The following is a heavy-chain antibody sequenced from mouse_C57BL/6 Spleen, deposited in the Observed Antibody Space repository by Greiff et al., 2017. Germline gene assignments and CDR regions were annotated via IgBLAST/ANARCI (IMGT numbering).Heavy chain of an antibody. CDR2: IYPGDGDT. Sequence: QVQLQQSGAELVKPGASVKISCKASGYAFSSYWMNWVKQRPGKGLEWIGQIYPGDGDTNYNGKFKGKATLTADKSSSTAYMQLSSLTSEDSAVYFCARYGTGTQYYYAMDYWGQGTSVTVSS. J-gene: IGHJ4*01. CDR3: ARYGTGTQYYYAMDY. CDR1: GYAFSSYW. V-gene: IGHV1-80*01. D-gene: IGHD4-1*01.